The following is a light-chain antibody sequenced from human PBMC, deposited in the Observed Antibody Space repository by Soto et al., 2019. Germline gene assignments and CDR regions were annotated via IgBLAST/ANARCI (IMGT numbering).Light chain of an antibody. Sequence: QPVLTQPPSASGTPGQRVTISCSGSSSNIGRNYVYWYQQFPGTAPKLLIYRNDQRPAGVPDRFSASKSGTSASLAISGLRSEDEADYHCAAWDDSLSGFVVFGGGTKVTVL. CDR3: AAWDDSLSGFVV. V-gene: IGLV1-47*01. CDR2: RND. J-gene: IGLJ2*01. CDR1: SSNIGRNY.